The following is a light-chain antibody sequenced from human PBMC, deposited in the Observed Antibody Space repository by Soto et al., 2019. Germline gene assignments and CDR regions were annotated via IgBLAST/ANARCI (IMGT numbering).Light chain of an antibody. CDR2: KAS. J-gene: IGKJ1*01. V-gene: IGKV1-5*03. CDR1: QGISSW. CDR3: QQYNSYPWT. Sequence: DIQMTQSPSTLSPSVGDRVTITCRASQGISSWLAWYQQKPGKAPNLLIYKASSLESGVPSRFSGSGSGTEFTLTISCLQPDDFATYYCQQYNSYPWTFGQGTRVEIK.